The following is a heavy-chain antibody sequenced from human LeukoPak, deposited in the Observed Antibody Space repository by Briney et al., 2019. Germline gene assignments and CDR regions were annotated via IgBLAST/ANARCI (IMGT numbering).Heavy chain of an antibody. CDR3: AGDLPQEDGTKRGFDH. J-gene: IGHJ4*02. D-gene: IGHD5-24*01. V-gene: IGHV4-39*02. Sequence: SETLSFTCTVSGGSISSRPDAWGWIRQPPGKGLEYTGSISYSGSTHYNPSLRSRVTLSVDTSNNQFSLKLSSVTAADTALYYCAGDLPQEDGTKRGFDHWVQGTLVTVSS. CDR2: ISYSGST. CDR1: GGSISSRPDA.